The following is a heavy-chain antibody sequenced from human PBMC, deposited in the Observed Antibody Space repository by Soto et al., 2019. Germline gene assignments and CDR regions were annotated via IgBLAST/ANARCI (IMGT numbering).Heavy chain of an antibody. Sequence: SETLSLTCAVSGYSISSAYYWGWIRQPPGKGLEWIGSVYYTGSTDYNPSLRSRVTISVDTSKNQFSLKLSSVTAADTAVYYCAREETGTLLSPPYTTTIVGMDVWGQGTTVTVSS. D-gene: IGHD1-1*01. V-gene: IGHV4-38-2*02. CDR1: GYSISSAYY. CDR3: AREETGTLLSPPYTTTIVGMDV. J-gene: IGHJ6*02. CDR2: VYYTGST.